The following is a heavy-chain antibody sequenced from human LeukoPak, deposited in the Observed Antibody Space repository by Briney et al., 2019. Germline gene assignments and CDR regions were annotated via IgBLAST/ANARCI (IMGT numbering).Heavy chain of an antibody. Sequence: PGGSLRLSCAASGFTFSSYGMHWVRQAPGKGLEWVAFIRYDGSNKYYADSVKGRFTISRDNSKNTLYLQMNSLRAEDTAVYYCAKDLIAARPGPSPPEWSFDYWGQGTLVTVSS. J-gene: IGHJ4*02. CDR3: AKDLIAARPGPSPPEWSFDY. CDR2: IRYDGSNK. D-gene: IGHD6-6*01. CDR1: GFTFSSYG. V-gene: IGHV3-30*02.